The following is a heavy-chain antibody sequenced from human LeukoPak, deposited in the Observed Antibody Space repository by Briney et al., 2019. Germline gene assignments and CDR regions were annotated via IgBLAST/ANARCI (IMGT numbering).Heavy chain of an antibody. J-gene: IGHJ5*02. CDR1: GGSISNYY. CDR2: IYYSGST. V-gene: IGHV4-59*01. CDR3: ARRSGDILTENWFDP. D-gene: IGHD3-9*01. Sequence: SETLSLTCTVSGGSISNYYWSWIRQPAGKGLEWIGYIYYSGSTNYNPSLKSRVTISVDTSKNQFSLKLSSVTAADTAVYYCARRSGDILTENWFDPWGQGTLVTVSS.